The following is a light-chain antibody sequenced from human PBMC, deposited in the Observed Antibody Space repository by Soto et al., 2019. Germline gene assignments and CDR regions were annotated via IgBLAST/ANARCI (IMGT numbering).Light chain of an antibody. V-gene: IGKV1-5*03. Sequence: DIQMTQSPSTLSASVGDRVTITCRASQSISDLLAWYQQKPGKAPKLLMYEASSLKSGVPSRFSGSGSGTEYTLTISSLQPDDFATYYCQQYNGYWTFGQGTKVEIK. CDR3: QQYNGYWT. J-gene: IGKJ1*01. CDR2: EAS. CDR1: QSISDL.